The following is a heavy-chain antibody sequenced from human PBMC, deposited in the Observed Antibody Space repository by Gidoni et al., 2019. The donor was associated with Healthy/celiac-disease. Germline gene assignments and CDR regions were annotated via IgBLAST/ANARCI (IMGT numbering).Heavy chain of an antibody. V-gene: IGHV1-2*02. D-gene: IGHD3-9*01. CDR1: GHTFTGYY. J-gene: IGHJ6*02. CDR2: INPNSGGT. CDR3: ARGSPSPIEGYFDWLLAYYGMDV. Sequence: QVQLVQSGAEVKKPGASVKVSCKASGHTFTGYYMHWVRQAPGQGLELMGWINPNSGGTNYAQKFQGRVTMTRDTSISTAYMELSRLRSDDTAVYYCARGSPSPIEGYFDWLLAYYGMDVWGQGTTVTVSS.